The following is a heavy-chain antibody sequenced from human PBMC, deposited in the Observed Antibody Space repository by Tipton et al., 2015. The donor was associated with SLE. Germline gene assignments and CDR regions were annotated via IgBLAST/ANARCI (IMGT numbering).Heavy chain of an antibody. V-gene: IGHV4-39*07. CDR1: GDSMNGHSYY. CDR3: ARRDVNLLRGNDY. J-gene: IGHJ4*02. CDR2: IHETGLT. Sequence: TLSLTCKVSGDSMNGHSYYWGWVRQPPGKGLEWIGSIHETGLTSYNPAVKSRVTISLDMSKNQFSLTVRFVTAADTAVYYCARRDVNLLRGNDYWGQGTLVTVSS. D-gene: IGHD3-10*01.